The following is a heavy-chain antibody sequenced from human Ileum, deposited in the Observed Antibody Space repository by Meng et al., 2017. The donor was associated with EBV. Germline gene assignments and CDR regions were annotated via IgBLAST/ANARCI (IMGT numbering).Heavy chain of an antibody. J-gene: IGHJ4*02. CDR3: ARGGWSLDY. V-gene: IGHV4-59*08. CDR1: GGSISRYY. Sequence: QVELAGSGPGPVKSSETLSLPCTVSGGSISRYYWSWIRQPPGKGLEWIGYIYYSGSTNYTPSLKSRVTISVDTSKNQFSLNLSSVTAADTAVYYCARGGWSLDYWGQGTLVTVSS. D-gene: IGHD2-15*01. CDR2: IYYSGST.